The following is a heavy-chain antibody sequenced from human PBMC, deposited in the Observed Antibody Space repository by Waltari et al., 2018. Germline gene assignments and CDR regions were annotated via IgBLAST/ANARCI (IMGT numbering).Heavy chain of an antibody. CDR1: RFTARAQY. CDR3: ARMYSSGWYSVIDY. CDR2: ISSSGSTI. V-gene: IGHV3-11*01. J-gene: IGHJ4*02. D-gene: IGHD6-19*01. Sequence: QVQLVGSGGGWVKPGGSLRLSCAASRFTARAQYMSWTRQAPGKGLEWFSYISSSGSTIYYADSVKGRFTISRDNAKNSLYLQMNSLRAEDTAVYYCARMYSSGWYSVIDYWGQGTLVTVSS.